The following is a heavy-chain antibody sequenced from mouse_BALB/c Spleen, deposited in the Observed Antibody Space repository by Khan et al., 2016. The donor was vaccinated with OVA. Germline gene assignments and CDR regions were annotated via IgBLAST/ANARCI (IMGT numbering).Heavy chain of an antibody. CDR3: ARTARIKY. Sequence: EVQLQESGPGLVKPSQSLSLTCTVTGYSITSGYGWNWIRKFPGNKLEWMGYISYSGSTNYNPSLKSRISITRDTSKNQFVLQLNSVTTEDTATYYCARTARIKYWGQGTTLTVSS. CDR1: GYSITSGYG. V-gene: IGHV3-2*02. J-gene: IGHJ2*01. D-gene: IGHD1-2*01. CDR2: ISYSGST.